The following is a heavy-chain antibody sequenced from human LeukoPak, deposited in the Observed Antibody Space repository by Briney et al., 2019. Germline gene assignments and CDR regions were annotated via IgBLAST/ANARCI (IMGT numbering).Heavy chain of an antibody. V-gene: IGHV3-66*01. CDR2: IYSGGST. Sequence: GGSLRLSCAASGFTVSSNYMSWVRQAPGKGLEWVSVIYSGGSTYYADSVKGRFTISRDNSKNTLYLQMNSLRAEDTAVYYCARGPGGLRLGDLSYWGQGTLVTVSS. D-gene: IGHD3-16*01. CDR1: GFTVSSNY. J-gene: IGHJ4*02. CDR3: ARGPGGLRLGDLSY.